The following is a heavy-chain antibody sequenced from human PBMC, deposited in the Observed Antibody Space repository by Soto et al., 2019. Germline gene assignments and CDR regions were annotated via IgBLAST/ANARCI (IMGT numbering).Heavy chain of an antibody. V-gene: IGHV4-31*03. Sequence: SETLSLTCTVSGGSISSGGYYWSWIRQHPGKGLEWIWYIYYSGSTYYNPSLKSRVTISVDTSKNQFSLKLSSVTAADTAVYYCARGGVGANLYFDYWGQGTLVTVSS. CDR2: IYYSGST. CDR1: GGSISSGGYY. CDR3: ARGGVGANLYFDY. D-gene: IGHD1-26*01. J-gene: IGHJ4*02.